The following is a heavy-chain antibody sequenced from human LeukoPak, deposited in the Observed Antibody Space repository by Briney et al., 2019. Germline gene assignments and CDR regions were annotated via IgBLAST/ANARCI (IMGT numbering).Heavy chain of an antibody. Sequence: PSETLSLTCTVSGGSISSHFWSWIRQLPGKGLEWIGYIYNSGITNYNPSLKSRVTMSVDTSKNQFSLMLRSVTAADTAVYYCGRDALVGYFSYYYMDVWGKGTTVTVSS. V-gene: IGHV4-59*11. CDR2: IYNSGIT. CDR1: GGSISSHF. D-gene: IGHD2-15*01. CDR3: GRDALVGYFSYYYMDV. J-gene: IGHJ6*03.